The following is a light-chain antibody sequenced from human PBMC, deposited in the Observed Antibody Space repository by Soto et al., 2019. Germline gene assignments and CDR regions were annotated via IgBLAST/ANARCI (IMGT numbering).Light chain of an antibody. V-gene: IGKV1-5*03. CDR1: QSISSW. CDR3: QQYSIYPIT. CDR2: KAS. Sequence: DIQMTQSPSTLSVSVGDRVTITCRASQSISSWLAWYQQKPGKAPKSLIYKASSLESGVPSRFSGSGSGTECTLTISSLEPDDFATYYGQQYSIYPITFGQGTRLEIK. J-gene: IGKJ5*01.